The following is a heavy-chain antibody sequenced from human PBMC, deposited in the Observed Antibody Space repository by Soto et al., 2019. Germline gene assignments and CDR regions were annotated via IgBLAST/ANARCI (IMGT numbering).Heavy chain of an antibody. Sequence: SETLSLTCAVSGDSISRGGYSWTWIRQPPGKALEWIGNIYDSGSTSYNPSLKSRVTISVDTSKNQFSLRLTSVTAADTAVYFCARGTPSPLIVRSSRGPWFDPWGQGTLVTVSS. CDR1: GDSISRGGYS. J-gene: IGHJ5*02. V-gene: IGHV4-30-2*01. CDR3: ARGTPSPLIVRSSRGPWFDP. CDR2: IYDSGST. D-gene: IGHD2-15*01.